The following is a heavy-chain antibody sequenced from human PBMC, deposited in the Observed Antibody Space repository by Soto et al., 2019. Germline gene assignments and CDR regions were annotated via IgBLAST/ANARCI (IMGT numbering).Heavy chain of an antibody. Sequence: GESLKISCKGSVYSFTSYWIGWVRQMPGKGLEWMGIIYPGDSDTRYSPSFQGQVTISADKSISTAYLQWSSLNASDTAMYYCATQQQLALFDHWGQGTLVTVSS. V-gene: IGHV5-51*01. CDR3: ATQQQLALFDH. CDR1: VYSFTSYW. CDR2: IYPGDSDT. D-gene: IGHD6-13*01. J-gene: IGHJ4*02.